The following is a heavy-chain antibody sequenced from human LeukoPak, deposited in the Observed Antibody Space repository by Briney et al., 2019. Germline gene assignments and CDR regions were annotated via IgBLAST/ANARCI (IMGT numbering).Heavy chain of an antibody. CDR1: GYTFTSYG. Sequence: GSVEVSCKASGYTFTSYGISWVRQAPGQGLEWMGWISAYNGNTNYAQKLQGRVTMTTDTSTSTAYMELRSLRYDDTAVYYCARDMLYYDSSGFSDYWGQGTLVTVSS. V-gene: IGHV1-18*01. CDR2: ISAYNGNT. CDR3: ARDMLYYDSSGFSDY. J-gene: IGHJ4*02. D-gene: IGHD3-22*01.